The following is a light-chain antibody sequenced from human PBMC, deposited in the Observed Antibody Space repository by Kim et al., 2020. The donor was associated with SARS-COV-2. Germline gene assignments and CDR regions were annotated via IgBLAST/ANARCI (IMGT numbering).Light chain of an antibody. J-gene: IGKJ4*01. V-gene: IGKV3-11*01. Sequence: PGEGATLSFRASHNVGINLAWYQQTPGQPPRLLIYDAAMRAAGIPDRFSGSGSGTDFTLTIGSLAPEDFAIYYCQQRGSWPPALTFGGGTKLEIK. CDR2: DAA. CDR1: HNVGIN. CDR3: QQRGSWPPALT.